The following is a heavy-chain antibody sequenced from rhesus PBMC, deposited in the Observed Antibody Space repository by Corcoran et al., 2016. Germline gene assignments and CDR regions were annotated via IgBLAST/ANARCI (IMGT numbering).Heavy chain of an antibody. CDR2: IYGSGSST. J-gene: IGHJ4*01. CDR1: GGSISSNY. V-gene: IGHV4S11*01. D-gene: IGHD6-13*01. CDR3: AREAVAAGAFDY. Sequence: QVQLQESGPGLVKPLETLSPTCAVPGGSISSNYWSWIRQPPGKGLEWIGYIYGSGSSTNYNPSLKSRVTLSVDTSKNQFSLKLSSVTAADTAVYYCAREAVAAGAFDYWGQGVLVTVSS.